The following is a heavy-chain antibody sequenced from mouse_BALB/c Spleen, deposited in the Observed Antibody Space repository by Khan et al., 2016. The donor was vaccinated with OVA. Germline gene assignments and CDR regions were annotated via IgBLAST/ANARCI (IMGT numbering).Heavy chain of an antibody. Sequence: EVKLEESGGGLVKPGGSMKLSCVASGFTFSSYWMSWVRQSPEKGLEWVAEIRLKSDNYASHYAENVKGKFAISRDASKSRLYLQMHNIKNEDTGIYICTGLSGALEYWGQGTSVTVSS. CDR3: TGLSGALEY. CDR2: IRLKSDNYAS. CDR1: GFTFSSYW. J-gene: IGHJ4*01. V-gene: IGHV6-6*02.